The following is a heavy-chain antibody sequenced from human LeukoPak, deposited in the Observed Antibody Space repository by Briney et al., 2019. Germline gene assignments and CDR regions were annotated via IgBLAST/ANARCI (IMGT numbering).Heavy chain of an antibody. D-gene: IGHD5-18*01. CDR2: IYYSGST. CDR1: GGSVSSGSYY. V-gene: IGHV4-61*01. Sequence: SETLSLTCTVSGGSVSSGSYYWSWIRQPPGKGLEWIGYIYYSGSTNYNPSLKSRVTISVDTSKNQFSLKLSSVTAADTAVYYCAREGDVDTAMVLGWFDPWGQGTLVTVSS. J-gene: IGHJ5*02. CDR3: AREGDVDTAMVLGWFDP.